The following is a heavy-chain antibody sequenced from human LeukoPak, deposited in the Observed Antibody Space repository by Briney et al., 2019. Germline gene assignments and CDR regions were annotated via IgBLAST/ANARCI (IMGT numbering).Heavy chain of an antibody. CDR1: GFTFSSYS. V-gene: IGHV3-21*01. CDR2: ISSSSSYI. D-gene: IGHD2-15*01. Sequence: PGGSLRLSRAASGFTFSSYSMNWVRQAPGKGLEWVSSISSSSSYIYYADSVKGRFTISRDNAKNSLYLQMNSLRAEDTAVYYCAIGYCSGGSCPKHWGQGTLVTVSS. J-gene: IGHJ1*01. CDR3: AIGYCSGGSCPKH.